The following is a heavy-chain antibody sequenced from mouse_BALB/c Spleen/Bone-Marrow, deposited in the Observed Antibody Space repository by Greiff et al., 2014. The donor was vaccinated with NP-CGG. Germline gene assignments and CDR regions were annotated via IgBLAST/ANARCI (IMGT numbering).Heavy chain of an antibody. V-gene: IGHV1-14*01. J-gene: IGHJ1*01. CDR3: DRSIYGYDWYFDV. CDR2: INPYNDGT. D-gene: IGHD2-2*01. CDR1: GYTFTSYV. Sequence: VQLKQSGPELVKPGASVKMSCKASGYTFTSYVMHWVKQKPGQGLEWIGKINPYNDGTKYNEKFKGKATLTSDKSSSTAFMELSSLTSEASAVYDCDRSIYGYDWYFDVWGEGTTVTVSS.